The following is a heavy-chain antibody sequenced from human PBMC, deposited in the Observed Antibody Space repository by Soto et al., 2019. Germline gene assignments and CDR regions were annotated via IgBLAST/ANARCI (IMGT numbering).Heavy chain of an antibody. V-gene: IGHV4-61*01. CDR2: IYYSGST. Sequence: SETLSLTCTVSGGSVSSGSYYWSWIRQPPGKGLEWIGYIYYSGSTNYNPSLKSRVTISVDTSKNQFSLKLSSVTAADTAVYYCARAKRDTYYYDSSGYYPYYYYYGMDVWGQGTTVTVSS. D-gene: IGHD3-22*01. J-gene: IGHJ6*02. CDR1: GGSVSSGSYY. CDR3: ARAKRDTYYYDSSGYYPYYYYYGMDV.